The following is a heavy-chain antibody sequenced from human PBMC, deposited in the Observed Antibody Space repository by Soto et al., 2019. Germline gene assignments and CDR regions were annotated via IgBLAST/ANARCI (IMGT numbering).Heavy chain of an antibody. CDR2: IYYSGST. Sequence: LSLTCTVSGGSISSYYWSWIRQPPGKGLEWIGYIYYSGSTNYNPSLKSRVTISVDTSKNQFSLKLSSVTAADTAVYYCARTHIVVVTAIAAFDIWGQGTMVT. CDR3: ARTHIVVVTAIAAFDI. J-gene: IGHJ3*02. CDR1: GGSISSYY. V-gene: IGHV4-59*01. D-gene: IGHD2-21*02.